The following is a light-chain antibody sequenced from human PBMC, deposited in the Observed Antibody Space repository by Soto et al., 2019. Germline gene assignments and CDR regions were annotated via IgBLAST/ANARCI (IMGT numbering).Light chain of an antibody. J-gene: IGLJ3*02. Sequence: NFMLTQPHSVSESPGKTVTISSTASGGSIASNYVQWYQQRPGSAPTTVIYEDNQRPSGVPDRFSGSIDSSSNSASLTISGLKTEDEADYYCQSYDSSNSWVFGGGTKLTVL. CDR1: GGSIASNY. V-gene: IGLV6-57*02. CDR2: EDN. CDR3: QSYDSSNSWV.